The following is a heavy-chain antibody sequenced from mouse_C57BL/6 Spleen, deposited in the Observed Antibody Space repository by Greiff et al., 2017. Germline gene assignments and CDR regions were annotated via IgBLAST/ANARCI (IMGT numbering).Heavy chain of an antibody. J-gene: IGHJ4*01. CDR2: IWGDGST. D-gene: IGHD2-5*01. V-gene: IGHV2-3*01. CDR3: ANSNSYYYAMDD. Sequence: VQLVESGPGLVAPSQSLSITCPFSGFSLTSYGVSWGRQPPGKGLEWLGLIWGDGSTNYRSALITRLSISKDNSKSQVFLKLNSLQTDDTATDYCANSNSYYYAMDDWGQGTSVTVSS. CDR1: GFSLTSYG.